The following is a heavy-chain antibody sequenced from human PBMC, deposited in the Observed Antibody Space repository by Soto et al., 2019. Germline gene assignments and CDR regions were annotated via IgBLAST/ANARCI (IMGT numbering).Heavy chain of an antibody. CDR1: GYTFTSYA. Sequence: QVQLVQSGAEVKKPGASVKVSCKASGYTFTSYAMHWVRQAPGQRLEWMGWINAGDGNTKYSQKFQGRVTITRDTSASTAYMELSSLRSEDTAVYYCARDFDWLSPNFDYWGQGTLVTVSS. V-gene: IGHV1-3*01. CDR2: INAGDGNT. J-gene: IGHJ4*02. D-gene: IGHD3-9*01. CDR3: ARDFDWLSPNFDY.